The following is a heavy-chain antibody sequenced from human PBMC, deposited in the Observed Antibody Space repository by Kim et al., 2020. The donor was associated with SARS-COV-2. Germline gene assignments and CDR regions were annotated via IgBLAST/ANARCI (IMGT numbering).Heavy chain of an antibody. CDR1: GFAFYSYA. CDR2: IGGSGNDR. J-gene: IGHJ4*02. Sequence: GGSLRLSCEVSGFAFYSYAMTWVRQAPGKGLVWVSVIGGSGNDRNYADSVKGRFTISRDNSKNKLLLQMENLRAAVTAVYYCAKEATIPGTGEYWGQGTVVTVSS. V-gene: IGHV3-23*01. D-gene: IGHD3-16*01. CDR3: AKEATIPGTGEY.